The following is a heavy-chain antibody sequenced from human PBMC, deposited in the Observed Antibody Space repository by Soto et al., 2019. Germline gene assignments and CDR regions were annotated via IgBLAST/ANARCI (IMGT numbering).Heavy chain of an antibody. J-gene: IGHJ4*02. CDR3: AKDRRAGGNSAFYFDF. V-gene: IGHV3-23*01. D-gene: IGHD3-16*01. Sequence: GGSLRLSCEGSGFRFDDYVMHWVRQAPGKGLEWVSLISATGGGTYYADSVKGRFTISRDNSHNTLYLQVHSLTAEDTAVYYCAKDRRAGGNSAFYFDFWGQGAQVTVSS. CDR1: GFRFDDYV. CDR2: ISATGGGT.